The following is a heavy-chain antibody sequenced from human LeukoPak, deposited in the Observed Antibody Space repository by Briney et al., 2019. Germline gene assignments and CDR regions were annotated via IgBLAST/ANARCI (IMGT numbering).Heavy chain of an antibody. CDR1: GGTFSSYA. CDR2: IIPILGIA. CDR3: ARSSGMLVRGVIRDNWFDL. J-gene: IGHJ5*02. D-gene: IGHD3-10*01. V-gene: IGHV1-69*04. Sequence: ASVKVSCKASGGTFSSYAISWVRQAPGQGLEWMGRIIPILGIANYAQKFQGRVTITADKSTSTAYMESSSLRSEDTAVYYCARSSGMLVRGVIRDNWFDLWGQGTLVTVSS.